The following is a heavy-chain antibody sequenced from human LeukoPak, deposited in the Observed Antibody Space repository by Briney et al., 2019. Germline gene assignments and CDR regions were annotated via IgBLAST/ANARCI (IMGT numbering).Heavy chain of an antibody. J-gene: IGHJ3*02. CDR1: GGSISSGGYS. Sequence: SETLSLTCAVSGGSISSGGYSWSWIRQPPGKGLEWIGEINHSGSTNYNPSLKSRVTMSVDTSKNQFSLKLSSVTAADTAVYYCARSKYSKTGRSSWFAFDIWGQGTMVTVSS. CDR2: INHSGST. D-gene: IGHD6-13*01. CDR3: ARSKYSKTGRSSWFAFDI. V-gene: IGHV4-30-2*01.